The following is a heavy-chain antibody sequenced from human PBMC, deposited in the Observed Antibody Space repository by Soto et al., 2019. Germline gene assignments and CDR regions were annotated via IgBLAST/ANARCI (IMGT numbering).Heavy chain of an antibody. CDR2: ISYDGSNK. Sequence: QVQLVESGGGVVQPGRSLRLSCAASGFTFSSYGMHWVRQAPGKGLEWVAVISYDGSNKYYADSVKGRFTISRDNSKNTRYLQMNSLRAEDTAVYYCAKDSGNVGDYWGQGTLVTVSS. CDR1: GFTFSSYG. V-gene: IGHV3-30*18. J-gene: IGHJ4*02. D-gene: IGHD1-1*01. CDR3: AKDSGNVGDY.